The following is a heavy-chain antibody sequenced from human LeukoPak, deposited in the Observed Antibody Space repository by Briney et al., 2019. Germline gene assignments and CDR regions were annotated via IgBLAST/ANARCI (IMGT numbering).Heavy chain of an antibody. CDR3: ARPGYSYGWNWFDP. D-gene: IGHD5-18*01. CDR2: INHSGST. Sequence: SETLSLTCGVYGGSFSGYYWSWIRQPPGKGLEWIGEINHSGSTNYNPSLKSRVTISVDTSKNQFSLKLSSVTAADTAVYYCARPGYSYGWNWFDPWGQGTLVTVSS. CDR1: GGSFSGYY. J-gene: IGHJ5*02. V-gene: IGHV4-34*01.